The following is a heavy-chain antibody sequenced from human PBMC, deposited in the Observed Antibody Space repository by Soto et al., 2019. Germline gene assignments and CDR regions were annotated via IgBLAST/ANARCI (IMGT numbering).Heavy chain of an antibody. Sequence: PGGSLRLSCAVSGFIFSSYWMSWVRQAPGKGLEWVSNIKHGGSKKYYVYAVKGRITTSRATTKNSLYLQMNSLTAEATAVYYCESGGFTIIEVSDDYYYAIDVWGQGTMVTVSS. J-gene: IGHJ6*02. V-gene: IGHV3-7*01. CDR1: GFIFSSYW. CDR2: IKHGGSKK. D-gene: IGHD3-22*01. CDR3: ESGGFTIIEVSDDYYYAIDV.